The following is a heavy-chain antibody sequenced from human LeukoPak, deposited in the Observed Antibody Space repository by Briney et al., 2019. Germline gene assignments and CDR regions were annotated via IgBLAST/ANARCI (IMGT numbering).Heavy chain of an antibody. D-gene: IGHD2-2*01. Sequence: ASVKVSCKASGYTFTGYYMHWVRQAPGQGLEWMGWINPNSGGTNYAQKFQGRVTMTRDTSISTAYMELSRLRSDDTAVYYCARGFGYYCSSTSCYPRYFQHWGQGTLVTVSS. J-gene: IGHJ1*01. CDR1: GYTFTGYY. CDR3: ARGFGYYCSSTSCYPRYFQH. CDR2: INPNSGGT. V-gene: IGHV1-2*02.